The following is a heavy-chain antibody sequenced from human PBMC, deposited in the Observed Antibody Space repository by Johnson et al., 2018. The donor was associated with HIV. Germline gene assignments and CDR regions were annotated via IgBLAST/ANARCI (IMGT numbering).Heavy chain of an antibody. CDR2: INWNGGST. V-gene: IGHV3-20*04. D-gene: IGHD1-26*01. CDR1: GFTLEDNA. CDR3: ARADRDSGTYHDAFDI. J-gene: IGHJ3*02. Sequence: VQLVESGGRVVRPGGSLRLSCVASGFTLEDNAMNWVRQAPGKGLEWVSGINWNGGSTGYADSVKGRFTISRDNAKNSLYLQMNSLTVEDTALYYCARADRDSGTYHDAFDIWGQGTMVTVSS.